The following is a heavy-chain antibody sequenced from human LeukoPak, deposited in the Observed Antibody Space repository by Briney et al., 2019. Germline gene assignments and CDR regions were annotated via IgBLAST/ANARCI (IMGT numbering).Heavy chain of an antibody. V-gene: IGHV1-69*06. D-gene: IGHD6-19*01. CDR1: GGTFSSYA. CDR2: IIPIFGTA. CDR3: ARVPYSSGWYFDY. Sequence: GASVKVSCKASGGTFSSYAISWVRQAPGRGLEWMGGIIPIFGTANYAQKFQGRVTITADKSTSTAYMELSSLRSEDTAVYYCARVPYSSGWYFDYWGQGTLVTVSS. J-gene: IGHJ4*02.